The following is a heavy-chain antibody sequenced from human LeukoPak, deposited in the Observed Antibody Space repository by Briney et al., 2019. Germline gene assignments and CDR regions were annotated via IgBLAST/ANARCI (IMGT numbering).Heavy chain of an antibody. V-gene: IGHV1-18*01. CDR3: ARDESSSSWLYY. CDR1: GYTFTSYG. J-gene: IGHJ4*02. D-gene: IGHD6-13*01. CDR2: ISAYNGNT. Sequence: ASVKVSCKASGYTFTSYGISWVRQAPGQGLEWMGWISAYNGNTNYAQKLQGRVTMTTDTSTSTAYMELMSLRSDDTAVYYCARDESSSSWLYYWGQGALVTVSS.